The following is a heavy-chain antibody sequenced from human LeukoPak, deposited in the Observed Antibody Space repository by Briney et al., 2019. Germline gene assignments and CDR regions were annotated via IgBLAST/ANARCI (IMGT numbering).Heavy chain of an antibody. J-gene: IGHJ6*04. Sequence: SETLSLTCTVSGYSISSGYYWGWIRQPPGKGLEWIGNIWHSGNTYYNPSLKSRVTISVDTSKNQFSLKLSSVTAADTAVYYCARGIFGVVRKMDVWGKGTTVTVSS. V-gene: IGHV4-38-2*02. CDR3: ARGIFGVVRKMDV. CDR2: IWHSGNT. D-gene: IGHD3-3*01. CDR1: GYSISSGYY.